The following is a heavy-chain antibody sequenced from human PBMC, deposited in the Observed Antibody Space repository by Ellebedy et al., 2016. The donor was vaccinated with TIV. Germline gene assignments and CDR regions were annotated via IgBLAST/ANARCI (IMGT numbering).Heavy chain of an antibody. CDR1: GGTFSSYA. D-gene: IGHD5-18*01. J-gene: IGHJ4*02. Sequence: SVKVSXXASGGTFSSYAISWVRQAPGQGLEWMGGIIPIFGTANYAQKFQGRVTITADESTSTAYMELSSLRSEDTAVYYCARVPWAKREIGGYSYGYEWGQGTLVTVSS. V-gene: IGHV1-69*13. CDR2: IIPIFGTA. CDR3: ARVPWAKREIGGYSYGYE.